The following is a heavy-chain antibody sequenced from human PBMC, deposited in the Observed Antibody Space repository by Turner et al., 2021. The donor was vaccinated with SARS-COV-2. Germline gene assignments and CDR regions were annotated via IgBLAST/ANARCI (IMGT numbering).Heavy chain of an antibody. CDR2: ISSRSSYI. CDR1: GFTFSSYS. D-gene: IGHD1-26*01. Sequence: EVQLVESGGGLVKPGGSLRLSCAASGFTFSSYSMNWVRQAQGKGLEWVSFISSRSSYIYYADSVKGRFTISRDNAKNSLYLQMNSLRAEDTAVYYCARELAGRFGGATEIDYWGQGTLVTVSS. CDR3: ARELAGRFGGATEIDY. J-gene: IGHJ4*02. V-gene: IGHV3-21*01.